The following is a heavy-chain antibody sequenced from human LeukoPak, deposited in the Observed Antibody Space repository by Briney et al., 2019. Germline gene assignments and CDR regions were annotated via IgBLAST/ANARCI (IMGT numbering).Heavy chain of an antibody. CDR2: IKQDGSEK. V-gene: IGHV3-7*01. J-gene: IGHJ4*02. Sequence: PGGSLRLSCAASGFTFSSYWMSWVRQAPGKGLEWVANIKQDGSEKYYVDSVKGRFTISRDNAKNSLYLQMNSLRAEDTAVYYCAREGGSMITFGGVIVTEYYFDYWGQGTLVTVSS. CDR3: AREGGSMITFGGVIVTEYYFDY. CDR1: GFTFSSYW. D-gene: IGHD3-16*02.